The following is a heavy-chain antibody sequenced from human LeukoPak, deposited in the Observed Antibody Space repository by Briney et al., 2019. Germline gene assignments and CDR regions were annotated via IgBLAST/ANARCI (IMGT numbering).Heavy chain of an antibody. Sequence: SETLSFTCTVSGGSINNYYWSWIRQPAGKGLEWIGRIYTRGSTNYNPSLKSRVTMSVDTSKNQFSLKLSSVTAADTAVYYCARGRYCSADICSGGDAFDIWGQGTMVSVSS. J-gene: IGHJ3*02. CDR3: ARGRYCSADICSGGDAFDI. CDR1: GGSINNYY. D-gene: IGHD2-15*01. V-gene: IGHV4-4*07. CDR2: IYTRGST.